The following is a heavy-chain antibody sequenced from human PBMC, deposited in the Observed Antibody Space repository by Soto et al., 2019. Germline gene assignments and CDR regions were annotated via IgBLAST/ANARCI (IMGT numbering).Heavy chain of an antibody. D-gene: IGHD3-10*01. CDR1: GFTFNNYA. Sequence: EVQLLESGGGLVQPGGSLRLSCAASGFTFNNYAMTWVRQAPGKGLEWVSAISGGGDTTSYADSVKGRFTVSRDGAKNTLYLQMSSLRADDTGLYYCAKGRGGSGSLTPRVDVWGQGTRVTVSS. V-gene: IGHV3-23*01. CDR3: AKGRGGSGSLTPRVDV. J-gene: IGHJ4*02. CDR2: ISGGGDTT.